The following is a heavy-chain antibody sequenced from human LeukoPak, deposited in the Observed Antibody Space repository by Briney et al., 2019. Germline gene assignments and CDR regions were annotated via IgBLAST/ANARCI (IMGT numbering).Heavy chain of an antibody. CDR3: ARGSLTGEYGMDV. CDR1: GFTFSSYE. Sequence: PGGSLRLSCAASGFTFSSYEINWVRQAPGKGLEWVSYISASGRTIYHADSVKGRVTISRDNAKNSLYLQMNSLRAEDRAVYYCARGSLTGEYGMDVWGQGTTVTVSS. V-gene: IGHV3-48*03. J-gene: IGHJ6*02. D-gene: IGHD1-20*01. CDR2: ISASGRTI.